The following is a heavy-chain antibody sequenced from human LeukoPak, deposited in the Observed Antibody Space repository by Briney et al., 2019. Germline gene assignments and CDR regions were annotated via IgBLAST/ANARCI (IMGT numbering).Heavy chain of an antibody. V-gene: IGHV4-59*11. CDR3: ASDSISINAIDA. J-gene: IGHJ3*01. D-gene: IGHD3-10*01. CDR2: ISYIGST. CDR1: GGSFTTHY. Sequence: SETLSLTCTVSGGSFTTHYGSWIRQPPGKGLEWIGYISYIGSTNYNPSLKSRVTISIDTSKNEVSLMLTSVTAADTAVYYCASDSISINAIDAWGQGTMVTVSS.